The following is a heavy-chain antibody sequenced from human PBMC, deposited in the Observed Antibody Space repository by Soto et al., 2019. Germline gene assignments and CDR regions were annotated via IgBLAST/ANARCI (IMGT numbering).Heavy chain of an antibody. D-gene: IGHD5-12*01. CDR2: IYYSGST. V-gene: IGHV4-61*01. CDR3: AREGNLGRWLQPLDY. J-gene: IGHJ4*02. CDR1: GGSISSSSYY. Sequence: SETLSLTCTVSGGSISSSSYYWSWIRQPPGKGLEWIGYIYYSGSTNYNPSLKSRVTISVDTSKNQFSLKLISVTAADTAVYYCAREGNLGRWLQPLDYWGQGTLVTVSS.